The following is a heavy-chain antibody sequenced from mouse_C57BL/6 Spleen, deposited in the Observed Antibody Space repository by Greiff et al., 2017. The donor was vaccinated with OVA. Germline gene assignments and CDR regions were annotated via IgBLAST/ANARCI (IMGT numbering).Heavy chain of an antibody. CDR3: VTSSTGTMFAY. CDR1: GFTFNTYA. Sequence: EVQVVESGGGLVQPKGSLKLSCAASGFTFNTYAMHWVRQAPGKGLEWVARIRSKSSNYATYYADSVKDRFTISRDDSQSMLYLQINNLKTEDTAMYYFVTSSTGTMFAYWGQGTLVTVSA. CDR2: IRSKSSNYAT. V-gene: IGHV10-3*01. D-gene: IGHD4-1*02. J-gene: IGHJ3*01.